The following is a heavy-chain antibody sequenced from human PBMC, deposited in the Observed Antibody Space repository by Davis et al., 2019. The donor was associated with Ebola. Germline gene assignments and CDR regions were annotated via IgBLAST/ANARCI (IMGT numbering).Heavy chain of an antibody. CDR2: ISGSGGST. J-gene: IGHJ3*02. CDR3: AAADIVVVVDGTSYPHAFDT. D-gene: IGHD2-15*01. Sequence: GESLKIPCAASGFTFSSYGMHWVRQAPGKGLEWVSAISGSGGSTYYADSVKGRFTISRDNSKNTLYLQMNSLRAEDTAVYYCAAADIVVVVDGTSYPHAFDTWGQGTVVTVSS. V-gene: IGHV3-23*01. CDR1: GFTFSSYG.